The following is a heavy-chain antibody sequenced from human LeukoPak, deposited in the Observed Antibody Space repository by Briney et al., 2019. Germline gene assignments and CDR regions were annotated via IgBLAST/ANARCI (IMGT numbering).Heavy chain of an antibody. V-gene: IGHV3-23*01. CDR1: GFTFSSYA. D-gene: IGHD3-22*01. CDR3: AKLSSYYDSSGYRSYYFDY. CDR2: ISGSGGST. J-gene: IGHJ4*02. Sequence: SGGSLRLSCAASGFTFSSYAMSWVRQAPGKGLEWVSAISGSGGSTYYADSVKGRFTISRDNSKNTLYPQMNSLRAEDTAVYYCAKLSSYYDSSGYRSYYFDYWGQGTLVTVSS.